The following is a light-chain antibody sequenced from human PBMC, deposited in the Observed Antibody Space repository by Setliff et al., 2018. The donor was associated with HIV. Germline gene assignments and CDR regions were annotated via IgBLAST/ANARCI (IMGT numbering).Light chain of an antibody. CDR3: SSFTTSRKFV. CDR2: EVF. Sequence: QSAPTQPATVSDSPVQSITISCTGTSSDVGAYNLVSCYPHYPGKAPQLMIYEVFGRPSGVSHRFSCSKSGNTASLTISGLRPEDEADYYCSSFTTSRKFVFGTGTKVTVL. CDR1: SSDVGAYNL. V-gene: IGLV2-14*01. J-gene: IGLJ1*01.